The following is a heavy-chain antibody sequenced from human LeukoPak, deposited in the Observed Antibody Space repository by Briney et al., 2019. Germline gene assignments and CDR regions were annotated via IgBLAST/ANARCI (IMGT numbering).Heavy chain of an antibody. CDR2: INHSGST. V-gene: IGHV4-39*07. Sequence: SETLSLTCTVSGGSISSSSYYWGWIRQPPGKGLEWIGEINHSGSTNYNPSLKSRVTISVDTSKNQFSLKLSSVTAADTAVYYCARGIVVVVAATRRWFDPWGQGTLVTVSS. D-gene: IGHD2-15*01. CDR3: ARGIVVVVAATRRWFDP. J-gene: IGHJ5*02. CDR1: GGSISSSSYY.